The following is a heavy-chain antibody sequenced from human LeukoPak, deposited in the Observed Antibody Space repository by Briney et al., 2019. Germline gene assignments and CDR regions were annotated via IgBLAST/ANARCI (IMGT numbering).Heavy chain of an antibody. CDR2: IYSSGST. CDR3: ARLSKSPTVYHY. Sequence: SETLSLTCTVSGGSISSYYWSWIRQPAGKGLEWIGRIYSSGSTYYNPSLKSRVTISVDTSKNQFSLKLSSVTAADTAVYYCARLSKSPTVYHYWGQGTLVTVSS. CDR1: GGSISSYY. J-gene: IGHJ4*02. D-gene: IGHD2-8*01. V-gene: IGHV4-4*07.